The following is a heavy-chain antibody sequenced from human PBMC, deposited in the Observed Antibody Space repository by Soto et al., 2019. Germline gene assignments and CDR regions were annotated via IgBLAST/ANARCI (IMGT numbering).Heavy chain of an antibody. CDR1: GFTFSSYV. CDR2: ISASGGST. J-gene: IGHJ6*02. D-gene: IGHD3-3*01. V-gene: IGHV3-23*01. CDR3: ATCVTIFGGNYYYYYGMDV. Sequence: PGGSMRLSCAPSGFTFSSYVMSWVRQAPGKGLEWVSAISASGGSTFYADSVKGRFTISRDNSKNTLYLQINSLRAEDTAVYYCATCVTIFGGNYYYYYGMDVWGQGTTVTVS.